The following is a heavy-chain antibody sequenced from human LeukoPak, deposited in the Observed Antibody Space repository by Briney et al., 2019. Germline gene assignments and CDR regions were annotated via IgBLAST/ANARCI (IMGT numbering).Heavy chain of an antibody. CDR1: GFTFSSYW. V-gene: IGHV3-48*03. CDR3: ARRAGGYSHPYDY. Sequence: GGSLRLSCAASGFTFSSYWMVWVRQTPGKGLEWVSHISSSGSTIYYADSVKGRFTISRDNAKNSLYLQMNSLRAEDTAVYYCARRAGGYSHPYDYWGQGILVTVSS. J-gene: IGHJ4*02. D-gene: IGHD4-23*01. CDR2: ISSSGSTI.